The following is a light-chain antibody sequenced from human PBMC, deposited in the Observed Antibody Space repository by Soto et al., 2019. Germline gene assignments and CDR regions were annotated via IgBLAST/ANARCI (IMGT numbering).Light chain of an antibody. CDR3: QQQGT. J-gene: IGKJ2*01. V-gene: IGKV3-20*01. Sequence: EIVLTKSPGTLSLSPGERATLSCRASRSLSSSYVVWYQQKPGQAPRLLIYAASRRATGIPDRFSGSGSATEYTLTISRLAPEDFAVYYCQQQGTFGQGTKLEIK. CDR1: RSLSSSY. CDR2: AAS.